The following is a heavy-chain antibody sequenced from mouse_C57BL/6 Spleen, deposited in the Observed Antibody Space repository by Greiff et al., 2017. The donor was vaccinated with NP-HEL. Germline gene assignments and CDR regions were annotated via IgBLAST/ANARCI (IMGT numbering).Heavy chain of an antibody. CDR1: GFTFSSYA. D-gene: IGHD1-2*01. V-gene: IGHV5-9-1*02. CDR2: ISSGGDYI. J-gene: IGHJ4*01. CDR3: TREHYGKGYYAMDY. Sequence: DVMLVESGEGLVKPGGSLKLSCAASGFTFSSYAMSWVRQTPEKRLEWVAYISSGGDYIYYADTVKGRFTISRDNARNTLYLQMSSLKSEDTAMYYCTREHYGKGYYAMDYWGQGTSVTVSS.